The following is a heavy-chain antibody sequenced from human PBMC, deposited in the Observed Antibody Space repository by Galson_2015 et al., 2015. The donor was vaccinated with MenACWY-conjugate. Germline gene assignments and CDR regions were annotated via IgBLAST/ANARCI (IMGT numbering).Heavy chain of an antibody. CDR3: TGSDDAYVYFDP. V-gene: IGHV3-74*01. CDR1: EFTLSGYW. CDR2: INSDGSST. J-gene: IGHJ5*02. Sequence: SLRLSCAASEFTLSGYWMHWVRQAPGKGLVWVSRINSDGSSTSYAESVKGRFTISRDNAKNALYLKMNSLGAEDTAVYYCTGSDDAYVYFDPWSQRTLVTVAS. D-gene: IGHD2-2*01.